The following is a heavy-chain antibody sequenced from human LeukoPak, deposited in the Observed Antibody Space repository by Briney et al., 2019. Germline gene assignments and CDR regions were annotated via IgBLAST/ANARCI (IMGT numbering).Heavy chain of an antibody. Sequence: SETLSLTCTVSGGSISSSSYYWAWIRQPPGKGLEWIGTIYYNGNTYYNPSLKSRVTISVDTSKNQFSLKLSSVTAADTAVYYCARMGINNWFQPRGQGTLVTVS. D-gene: IGHD7-27*01. CDR2: IYYNGNT. J-gene: IGHJ5*01. CDR3: ARMGINNWFQP. V-gene: IGHV4-39*07. CDR1: GGSISSSSYY.